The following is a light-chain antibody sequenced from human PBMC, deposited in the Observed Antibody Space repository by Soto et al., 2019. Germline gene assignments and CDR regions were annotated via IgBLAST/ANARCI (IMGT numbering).Light chain of an antibody. V-gene: IGLV2-23*02. Sequence: SALTQPASVSGSPGQSITISCTGTSSDVGSYNLISWYQQYPGKAPKLMIYEVSKRPSGVSNRFSGSKSGNTASLTISGLLAEDEADYYCCSYAGSSTFYVFGTGTKVTVL. CDR3: CSYAGSSTFYV. J-gene: IGLJ1*01. CDR2: EVS. CDR1: SSDVGSYNL.